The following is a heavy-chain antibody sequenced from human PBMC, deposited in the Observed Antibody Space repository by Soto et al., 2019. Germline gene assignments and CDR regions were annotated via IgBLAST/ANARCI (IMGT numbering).Heavy chain of an antibody. CDR1: GFTFSSYA. J-gene: IGHJ6*03. CDR3: AKDGYGSNYYYHLDV. CDR2: ISGSGGGT. V-gene: IGHV3-23*01. Sequence: ESGGGLVQPGGSLRLSCAASGFTFSSYAMSWVRQAPGKGLEWVSAISGSGGGTYYADSEKGRFTISRDNSKNTLYLQMHSLRAEDTAVYYCAKDGYGSNYYYHLDVWVKGTTVTVSS. D-gene: IGHD6-13*01.